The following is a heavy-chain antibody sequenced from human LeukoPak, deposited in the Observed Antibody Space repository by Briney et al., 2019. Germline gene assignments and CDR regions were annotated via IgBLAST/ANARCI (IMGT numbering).Heavy chain of an antibody. V-gene: IGHV3-30*02. CDR2: IRYDGSNR. J-gene: IGHJ4*02. CDR1: GFTFSSYW. Sequence: PGRSLRLSCAASGFTFSSYWMSWVRQAPGKGLEWVAFIRYDGSNRYYADSVKGRFTISRDNSKNTLYLQMNSLRAEDTAVYYCAKDEGAQIHPDYWGQGTLVTVSS. CDR3: AKDEGAQIHPDY.